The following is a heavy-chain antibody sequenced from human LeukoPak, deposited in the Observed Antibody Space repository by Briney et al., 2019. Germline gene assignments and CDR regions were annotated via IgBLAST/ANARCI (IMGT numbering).Heavy chain of an antibody. J-gene: IGHJ6*03. D-gene: IGHD3-3*01. CDR1: GYTFTSYG. CDR3: ARDGVTIFGVVIIPYYYYYMDV. Sequence: ASVKVSCKASGYTFTSYGISWVRQAPGRGLEWMGWISAYNGNTNYAQKLQGRVTMTTDTSTSTAYMELRSLRSDNTAVYYCARDGVTIFGVVIIPYYYYYMDVWGKGTTVTVSS. CDR2: ISAYNGNT. V-gene: IGHV1-18*01.